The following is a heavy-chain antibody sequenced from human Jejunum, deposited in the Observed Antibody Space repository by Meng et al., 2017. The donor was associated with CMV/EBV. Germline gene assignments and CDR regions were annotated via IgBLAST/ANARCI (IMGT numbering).Heavy chain of an antibody. CDR2: IYYNGNT. CDR1: GGSVSSGSYY. J-gene: IGHJ4*02. Sequence: SGGSVSSGSYYWSWIRQPSGKGLEFIGYIYYNGNTNYNPSLMRRVTISLDTSQNHFPLKLTSVTAADTAVYYCARGTWAAAPSDYWGQGFLVTVSS. V-gene: IGHV4-61*03. CDR3: ARGTWAAAPSDY. D-gene: IGHD1-1*01.